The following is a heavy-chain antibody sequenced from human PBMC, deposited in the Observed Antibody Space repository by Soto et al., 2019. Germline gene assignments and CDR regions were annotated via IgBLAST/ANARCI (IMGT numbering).Heavy chain of an antibody. V-gene: IGHV4-39*02. D-gene: IGHD5-12*01. Sequence: PSETLSLTCIVSGGSISSSDDYWGWIRQPPGKGLEWIGSIFYSGSTYYNPSLKSRVTISVDTSKNQFSLKLSSVTAADTAVYYCARDLVPGYTGFSDYWGQGTLVTVSS. CDR3: ARDLVPGYTGFSDY. CDR2: IFYSGST. J-gene: IGHJ4*02. CDR1: GGSISSSDDY.